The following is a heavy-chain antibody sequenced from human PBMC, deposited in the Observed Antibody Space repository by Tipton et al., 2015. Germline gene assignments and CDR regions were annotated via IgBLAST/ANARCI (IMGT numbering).Heavy chain of an antibody. D-gene: IGHD4-17*01. V-gene: IGHV4-31*03. Sequence: TLSLTCSVSGGSVISGGYYWSWIRHLPGKGLEWIGHIYYSGSTYYNPSLQSRVNMSVDISKKQFSLRLSSVTAADTAVYFCARGFGYGDYAWFDPWGQGTLVTVSS. CDR1: GGSVISGGYY. J-gene: IGHJ5*02. CDR3: ARGFGYGDYAWFDP. CDR2: IYYSGST.